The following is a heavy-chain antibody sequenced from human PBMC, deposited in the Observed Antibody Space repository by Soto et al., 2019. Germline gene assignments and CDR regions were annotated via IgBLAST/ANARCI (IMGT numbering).Heavy chain of an antibody. CDR2: INHSGST. V-gene: IGHV4-34*01. CDR1: GGSFSGYY. J-gene: IGHJ4*02. CDR3: AIVEMATITSPYFDY. Sequence: SETLSLTCAVYGGSFSGYYWSWIRQPPGKGLEWIGEINHSGSTNYNPSLKSRVTISVDTSKNQFSLKRSSVTAADTAVYYCAIVEMATITSPYFDYWGQGTLVTVSS. D-gene: IGHD5-12*01.